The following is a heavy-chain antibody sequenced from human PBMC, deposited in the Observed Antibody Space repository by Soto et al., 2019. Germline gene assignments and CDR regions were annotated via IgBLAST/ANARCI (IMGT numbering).Heavy chain of an antibody. D-gene: IGHD2-15*01. CDR3: ARGYCSGGSCWCYYGMDD. J-gene: IGHJ6*02. V-gene: IGHV1-69*13. CDR2: IIPIFGTA. Sequence: SVKVSCKASGGTFSSYAISWVRQAPGQGLEWMGGIIPIFGTANYAQKFQGRVTITADESTSTAYMELSSLRSEDTAVYYCARGYCSGGSCWCYYGMDDWGQGTTVTVYS. CDR1: GGTFSSYA.